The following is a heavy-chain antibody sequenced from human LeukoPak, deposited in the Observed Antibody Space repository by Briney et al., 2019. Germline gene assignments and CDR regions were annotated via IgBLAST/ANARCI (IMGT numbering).Heavy chain of an antibody. V-gene: IGHV4-30-4*01. D-gene: IGHD3-10*01. Sequence: TSETLSLTCTVSGGSISNGDSYWSWVRQPPGRGLEWIGYIYYRGSTYYAPSLQSRLTMSIDTSKNQFSLKLNSVTAADTAVYYCAREYGSGSYWAADRVRFFDLWGRGTLVTVSS. CDR3: AREYGSGSYWAADRVRFFDL. CDR2: IYYRGST. J-gene: IGHJ2*01. CDR1: GGSISNGDSY.